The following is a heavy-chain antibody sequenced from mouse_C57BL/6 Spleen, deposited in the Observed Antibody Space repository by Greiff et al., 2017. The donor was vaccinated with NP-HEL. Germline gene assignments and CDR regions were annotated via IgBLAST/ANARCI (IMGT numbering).Heavy chain of an antibody. CDR3: ASHRGMVQEAMDY. J-gene: IGHJ4*01. D-gene: IGHD2-10*02. V-gene: IGHV5-6*02. CDR1: GFTFSSYG. Sequence: DVMLVESGGDLVKPGGSLKLSCAASGFTFSSYGLSWVRQTPDKRLEWVATISSGGSYTYYPDSVKGRFTISRDNAKNTLYLQMSSLKSEDTAMYYCASHRGMVQEAMDYWGQGTSVTVSS. CDR2: ISSGGSYT.